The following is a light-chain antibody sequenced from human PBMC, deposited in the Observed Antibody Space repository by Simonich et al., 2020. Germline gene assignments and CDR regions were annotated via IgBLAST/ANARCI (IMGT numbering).Light chain of an antibody. CDR2: WES. V-gene: IGKV4-1*01. CDR3: QQYYSTPYT. CDR1: QSVLYSSNNKNY. Sequence: DIVMTQSPDSLAVSLGERATINCKSSQSVLYSSNNKNYLAWYQQKPGQPPKLLIYWESTRESGVPDPFSGSGSGTDFTLTISSLQAEDVAVYYCQQYYSTPYTFGQGTKLEIK. J-gene: IGKJ2*01.